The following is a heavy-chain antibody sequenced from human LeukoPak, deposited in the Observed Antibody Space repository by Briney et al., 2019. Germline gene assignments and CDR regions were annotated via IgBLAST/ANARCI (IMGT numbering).Heavy chain of an antibody. D-gene: IGHD2-2*01. CDR1: GFTFDDYA. J-gene: IGHJ4*02. CDR3: AKARYCSSTSFYWDY. CDR2: ISWNSGSI. Sequence: PGRSLRLSCAASGFTFDDYAMHWVRQAPGKGLEWVSGISWNSGSIGYADSVKGRFTISRDNAKNSLYLQMNSLRAEDMALYYCAKARYCSSTSFYWDYWGQGTLVTVSS. V-gene: IGHV3-9*03.